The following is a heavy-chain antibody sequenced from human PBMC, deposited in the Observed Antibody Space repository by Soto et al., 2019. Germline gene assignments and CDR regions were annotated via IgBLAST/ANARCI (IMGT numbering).Heavy chain of an antibody. CDR1: GFTFSSYW. D-gene: IGHD3-22*01. J-gene: IGHJ4*02. V-gene: IGHV3-74*01. CDR2: INSDGSST. Sequence: EVQLVESGGGLVQPGGSLRLSCAASGFTFSSYWMYWVRQAPGKGLVWVSRINSDGSSTSYADSVKGRFTISRDNAKNTLYLQMNSLRAEDTAVYYCARSGPTIITVIAHWGQGPLVTVSS. CDR3: ARSGPTIITVIAH.